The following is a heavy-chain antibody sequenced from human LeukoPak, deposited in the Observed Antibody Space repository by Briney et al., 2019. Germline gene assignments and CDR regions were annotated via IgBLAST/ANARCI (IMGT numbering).Heavy chain of an antibody. V-gene: IGHV5-51*01. CDR2: IYPGDSDT. D-gene: IGHD6-19*01. CDR3: ARGIAVAGHYGMDV. CDR1: GSRFTSYW. Sequence: GESLQISCQGSGSRFTSYWIGGVRRLPGKGLEWMGIIYPGDSDTRYSPSFQGQVTISADKSISTAYLQWSSLKASDTAMYYCARGIAVAGHYGMDVWGQGTTVTVSS. J-gene: IGHJ6*02.